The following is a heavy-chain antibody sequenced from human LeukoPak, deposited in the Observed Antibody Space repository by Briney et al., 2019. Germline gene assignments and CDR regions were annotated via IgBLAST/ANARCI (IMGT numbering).Heavy chain of an antibody. J-gene: IGHJ5*02. CDR3: ATVLIGGSGGSWNWFDP. CDR1: GYTLTELS. V-gene: IGHV1-24*01. D-gene: IGHD2-15*01. Sequence: ASVKVSCKVSGYTLTELSMHWVRQAPGKGLEWMGGFDPEDGETIYAQKFQGRVTMTEDTSTDTAYMELSSLRSEDTAVYYCATVLIGGSGGSWNWFDPWGQGTLVTVSS. CDR2: FDPEDGET.